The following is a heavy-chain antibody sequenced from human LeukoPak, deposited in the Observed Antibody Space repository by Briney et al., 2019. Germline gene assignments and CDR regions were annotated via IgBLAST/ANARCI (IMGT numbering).Heavy chain of an antibody. CDR2: ISTYNGDT. V-gene: IGHV1-18*04. CDR3: ARDPSNTSGWYIWFDF. Sequence: ASVTVSFTASGYTFKHYGISWERQAAGQGLEWLGWISTYNGDTKHAQKVQGRLTLTADASTDTAYMELRGLTSDDTAVYYCARDPSNTSGWYIWFDFWGQGTLVTVSS. J-gene: IGHJ5*01. D-gene: IGHD6-19*01. CDR1: GYTFKHYG.